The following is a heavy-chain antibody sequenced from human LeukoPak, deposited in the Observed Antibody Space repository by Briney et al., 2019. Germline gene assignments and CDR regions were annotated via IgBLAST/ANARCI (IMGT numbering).Heavy chain of an antibody. D-gene: IGHD2-2*01. CDR1: GSTFTIYY. CDR2: INPSGGST. J-gene: IGHJ4*02. V-gene: IGHV1-46*01. Sequence: ASVTLSLTSAGSTFTIYYMHWIRHPPAPGHEWMGIINPSGGSTSYAQKFQGRVTMTRDMSTSTVYKALSSLRSEDTAVYYCARGGTIHFDFWGQGTLVTVSS. CDR3: ARGGTIHFDF.